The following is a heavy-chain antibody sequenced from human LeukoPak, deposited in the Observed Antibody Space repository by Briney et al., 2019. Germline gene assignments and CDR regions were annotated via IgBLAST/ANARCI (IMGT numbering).Heavy chain of an antibody. CDR2: IKSKTDGGTT. D-gene: IGHD2-21*02. V-gene: IGHV3-15*01. Sequence: GGSLRLSCAASGFTFSNAWMGWVRQAPGKGLEWVGRIKSKTDGGTTDYAAPVKGRFTISRDDSKNTLYLQMNSLKTEDTAVYYCTTGRPPSVAYCGGDCYSGSDAFDIWGQGTMVTVSS. CDR1: GFTFSNAW. J-gene: IGHJ3*02. CDR3: TTGRPPSVAYCGGDCYSGSDAFDI.